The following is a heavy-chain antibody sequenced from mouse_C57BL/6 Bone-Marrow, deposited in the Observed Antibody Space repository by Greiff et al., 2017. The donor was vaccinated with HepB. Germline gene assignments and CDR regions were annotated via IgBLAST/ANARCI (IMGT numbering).Heavy chain of an antibody. CDR2: IWTGGGT. V-gene: IGHV2-9-1*01. CDR1: GFSLTSYA. J-gene: IGHJ4*01. D-gene: IGHD2-3*01. CDR3: ARVLYDGYRYYAMDY. Sequence: VQVVESGPGLVAPSQSLSITCTVSGFSLTSYAISWVRQPPGKGLEWLGVIWTGGGTNYNSALKSRLSISKDNSKSQVFLKMNSLQTDDTARYYCARVLYDGYRYYAMDYWGQGTSVTVSS.